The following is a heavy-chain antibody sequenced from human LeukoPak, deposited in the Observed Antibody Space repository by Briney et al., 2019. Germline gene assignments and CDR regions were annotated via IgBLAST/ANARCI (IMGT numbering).Heavy chain of an antibody. CDR2: ISYYGSNK. CDR3: ARDREQWLANFDY. J-gene: IGHJ4*02. V-gene: IGHV3-30*04. D-gene: IGHD6-19*01. CDR1: GFTFSSYA. Sequence: GGSLRLSCAASGFTFSSYAMHWVRQAPGKGLEWVAVISYYGSNKYCADSVKGRLTISRDNSKNTLYLQMNSLRAEDTAVYSCARDREQWLANFDYWGQGTLVTVSS.